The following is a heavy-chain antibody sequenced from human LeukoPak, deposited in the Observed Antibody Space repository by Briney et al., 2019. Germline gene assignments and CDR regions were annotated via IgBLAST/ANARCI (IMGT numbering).Heavy chain of an antibody. CDR1: GGSISSYY. Sequence: SETLSLTCTVSGGSISSYYWSWIRQPAEKGLEWIGGIYTSGSTNYNPSLKSRVTMSVDTSKNQFSLKLSSVTAADTAVYYCARDEQQLVPRGMDVWGQGTTVTVSS. D-gene: IGHD6-13*01. CDR2: IYTSGST. CDR3: ARDEQQLVPRGMDV. J-gene: IGHJ6*02. V-gene: IGHV4-4*07.